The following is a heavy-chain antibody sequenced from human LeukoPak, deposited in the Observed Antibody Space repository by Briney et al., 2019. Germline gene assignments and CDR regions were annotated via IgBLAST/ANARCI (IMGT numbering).Heavy chain of an antibody. CDR3: ARGGTMTTVTDDAFDI. CDR2: INHSGST. CDR1: GGSFSGYY. V-gene: IGHV4-34*01. J-gene: IGHJ3*02. Sequence: PSETLSLTCAVYGGSFSGYYWSWIRQPPGKGLEWIGEINHSGSTNYNPSPKSRVTISVDTSKNQFSLKLSSVTAADTAVYYCARGGTMTTVTDDAFDIWGQGTMVTVSS. D-gene: IGHD4-17*01.